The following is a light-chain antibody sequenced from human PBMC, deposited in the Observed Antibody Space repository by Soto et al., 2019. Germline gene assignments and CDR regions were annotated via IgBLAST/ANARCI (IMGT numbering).Light chain of an antibody. J-gene: IGKJ2*01. CDR3: HQYYSAPYT. CDR1: QSLFYSSNEKNY. V-gene: IGKV4-1*01. CDR2: WAS. Sequence: DIVMTQSPDSLAVSLGERATINCKSSQSLFYSSNEKNYLAWYQQRPGQPPKLLIYWASTRESGVPDRFSGSGSGTDFTLTISSLQAEDVAVYYCHQYYSAPYTFGRGTKLEIK.